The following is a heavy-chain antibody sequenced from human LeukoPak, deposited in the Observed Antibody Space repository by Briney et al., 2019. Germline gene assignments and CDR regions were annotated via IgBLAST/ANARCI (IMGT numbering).Heavy chain of an antibody. V-gene: IGHV3-11*04. D-gene: IGHD3-16*01. Sequence: GGSLRLSCAASGFTVSNNYMSWVRQAPGKGLEWVSYISSSGSIIYYPDSVKGRFTISRDNAKNSLYLQMNSLRDEDTAVYYCARDGDDYVWGSYRDYWGQGTLVTVSS. CDR3: ARDGDDYVWGSYRDY. CDR2: ISSSGSII. J-gene: IGHJ4*02. CDR1: GFTVSNNY.